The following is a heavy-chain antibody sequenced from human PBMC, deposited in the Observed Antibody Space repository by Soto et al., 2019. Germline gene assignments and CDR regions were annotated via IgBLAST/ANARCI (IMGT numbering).Heavy chain of an antibody. J-gene: IGHJ6*03. Sequence: GGSLRLSCAASGFTLSDYHMSWIRQAPGKGLEWVSYISTSGSVIYYADSLKGRFTISRDNAKNSLYLQMNSLRAEDTAVYYCARRALLWFGDLQPHYYYYMDVWGKGTTVTVSS. D-gene: IGHD3-10*01. V-gene: IGHV3-11*01. CDR1: GFTLSDYH. CDR3: ARRALLWFGDLQPHYYYYMDV. CDR2: ISTSGSVI.